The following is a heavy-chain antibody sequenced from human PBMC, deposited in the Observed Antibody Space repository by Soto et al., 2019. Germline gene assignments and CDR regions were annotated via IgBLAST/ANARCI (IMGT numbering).Heavy chain of an antibody. CDR2: INAGNGNR. J-gene: IGHJ3*02. V-gene: IGHV1-3*01. CDR3: ARDDYYI. Sequence: GASVKVSCKASGYTFTNYAIHWVRQAPGQRLEWKGWINAGNGNRKYSQKFQGRVTITRDSSAGTAYMEFTSLRSEDTAVYYCARDDYYIWGQGTMVTVSS. CDR1: GYTFTNYA. D-gene: IGHD3-16*01.